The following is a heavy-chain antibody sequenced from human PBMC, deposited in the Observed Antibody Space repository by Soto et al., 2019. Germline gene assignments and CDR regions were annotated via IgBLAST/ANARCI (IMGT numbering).Heavy chain of an antibody. V-gene: IGHV1-18*01. CDR2: ISGSSGNA. CDR3: AREMAGLGGEYDY. Sequence: QVKLVQSGAEVKNPGASVKVSCKTSGYTFTKYGVGWVRQAPGQGLEWMGWISGSSGNANYAEKVQGRITLTTDTSTSTAYIELRSLRSDDTAVYYCAREMAGLGGEYDYWGQGTPVTVSS. CDR1: GYTFTKYG. J-gene: IGHJ4*02. D-gene: IGHD3-16*01.